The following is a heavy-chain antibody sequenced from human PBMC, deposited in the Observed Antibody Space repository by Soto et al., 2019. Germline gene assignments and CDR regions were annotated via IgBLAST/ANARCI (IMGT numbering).Heavy chain of an antibody. Sequence: QVQLQESGPGLVKPSQTLSLTCTVSGGSISSAAYYWSWIRQHPGKGLEWIGYISHSGSTYYNPSLKGRVIISVDTSKNQFSLSLTSATAADTAVYYCAREYTYGSNFFDCWGQGALVTVSS. CDR2: ISHSGST. CDR1: GGSISSAAYY. D-gene: IGHD2-2*02. J-gene: IGHJ4*02. V-gene: IGHV4-31*03. CDR3: AREYTYGSNFFDC.